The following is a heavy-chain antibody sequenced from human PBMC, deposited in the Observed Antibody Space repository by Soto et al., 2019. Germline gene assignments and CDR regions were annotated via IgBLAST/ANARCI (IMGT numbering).Heavy chain of an antibody. J-gene: IGHJ1*01. CDR3: ARDRGGDCYRRPWPPLY. Sequence: GGSLRLSCAASGFTFSSYAMHWVRQAPGKGLEWVAVISYDGSNKYYADSVKGRFTISRDNSKNTLYLQMNSLRAADTAVYYCARDRGGDCYRRPWPPLYWGQGTLVTASS. D-gene: IGHD2-21*02. V-gene: IGHV3-30-3*01. CDR1: GFTFSSYA. CDR2: ISYDGSNK.